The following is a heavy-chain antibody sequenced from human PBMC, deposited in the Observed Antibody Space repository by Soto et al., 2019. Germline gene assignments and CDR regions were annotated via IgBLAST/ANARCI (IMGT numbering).Heavy chain of an antibody. V-gene: IGHV3-64D*06. CDR1: GFTFSSYA. J-gene: IGHJ4*02. Sequence: GGSLRLSCSASGFTFSSYAMHWVRQAPGKGLEYVSGVRGNGDPPFYADSVKGRFTISRDNSKNTLYLQMSGLSADDTAVYYWVKSRGGNNFDFFDXGQGALVTVSS. D-gene: IGHD5-12*01. CDR3: VKSRGGNNFDFFD. CDR2: VRGNGDPP.